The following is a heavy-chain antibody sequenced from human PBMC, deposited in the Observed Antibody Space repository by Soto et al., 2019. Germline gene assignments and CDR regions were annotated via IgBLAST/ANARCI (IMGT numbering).Heavy chain of an antibody. CDR2: IIPIVGTA. CDR3: AREYYYDSIGYWAPLYGMDV. D-gene: IGHD3-22*01. CDR1: GGTFSSYA. Sequence: SVKVSCKASGGTFSSYAISWVRQAPGQGLEWMGGIIPIVGTANYAQKFQGRVTITADESTSTAYMELSSLRSEDTAVYYCAREYYYDSIGYWAPLYGMDVWGQGTTVTVS. V-gene: IGHV1-69*13. J-gene: IGHJ6*02.